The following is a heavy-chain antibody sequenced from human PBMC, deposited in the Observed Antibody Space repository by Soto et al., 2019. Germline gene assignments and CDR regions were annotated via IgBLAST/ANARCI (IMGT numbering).Heavy chain of an antibody. V-gene: IGHV4-4*02. CDR1: GVSLTSGNW. CDR3: ARLVYDTRLNYMYFDF. J-gene: IGHJ4*02. D-gene: IGHD3-10*01. Sequence: SETLSLTCAVSGVSLTSGNWWTWVRQSPQRGLEYIGEIFHDGTANYYPSFERRVAMSVDTSRNQFSLKLTSVTAADTAVYFCARLVYDTRLNYMYFDFWGPGTLVTV. CDR2: IFHDGTA.